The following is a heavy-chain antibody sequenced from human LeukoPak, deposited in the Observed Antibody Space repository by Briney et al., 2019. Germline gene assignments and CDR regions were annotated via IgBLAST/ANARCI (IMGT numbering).Heavy chain of an antibody. V-gene: IGHV3-21*06. CDR3: VRVGHWFDP. CDR2: VGGDGHVT. CDR1: GFSFGTYV. Sequence: GGSLRLSCAASGFSFGTYVMSWVRRAPGKGLAWVSSVGGDGHVTYYADSVKGRFTISRDNAKNSLYLQMNSLRAEDTAVYYCVRVGHWFDPWGQGTLVTVSS. J-gene: IGHJ5*02.